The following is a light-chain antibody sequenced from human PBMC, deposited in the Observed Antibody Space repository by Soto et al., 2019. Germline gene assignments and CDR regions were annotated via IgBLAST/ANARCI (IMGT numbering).Light chain of an antibody. CDR1: QSISIW. CDR2: GTS. CDR3: QHYNDYSWT. J-gene: IGKJ1*01. V-gene: IGKV1-5*03. Sequence: DIPMTQSPSTLSASVGDRVTITCRASQSISIWLAWYQQKPGRAPNLLIYGTSRLDRGVPSSFSGSGSGTEFPLTISSLQPDDFATYYCQHYNDYSWTFGQGTKVEIK.